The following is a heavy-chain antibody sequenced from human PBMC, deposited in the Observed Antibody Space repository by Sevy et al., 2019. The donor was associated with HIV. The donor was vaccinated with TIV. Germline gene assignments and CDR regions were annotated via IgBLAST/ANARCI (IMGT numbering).Heavy chain of an antibody. Sequence: GGSLRLSCAASGFTFSDYYMSWIRQAPGKGLEWVSYISSSSSYTNYADSVKGRFTISRDNAKNSLYLQMNSLRAGDTAVYYCARDLGYDFWSGYPRPFQHWGQGTLVTVSS. D-gene: IGHD3-3*01. J-gene: IGHJ1*01. CDR3: ARDLGYDFWSGYPRPFQH. V-gene: IGHV3-11*06. CDR2: ISSSSSYT. CDR1: GFTFSDYY.